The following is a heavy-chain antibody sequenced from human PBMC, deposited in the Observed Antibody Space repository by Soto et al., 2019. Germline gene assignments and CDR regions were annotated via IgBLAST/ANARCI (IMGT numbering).Heavy chain of an antibody. CDR1: GYNFVTFG. Sequence: QVQLMQSGAEVKEPGASVKVSCKASGYNFVTFGVSWVRQAPGQGLEWMGWITPDNGNTNYAQRFQGRATMTTDTSTSTAYMEVRSLRSDDTAVYYCARLAPCAGDPCYSRPLDLWGQGALVTVSS. J-gene: IGHJ5*02. V-gene: IGHV1-18*01. D-gene: IGHD2-21*01. CDR2: ITPDNGNT. CDR3: ARLAPCAGDPCYSRPLDL.